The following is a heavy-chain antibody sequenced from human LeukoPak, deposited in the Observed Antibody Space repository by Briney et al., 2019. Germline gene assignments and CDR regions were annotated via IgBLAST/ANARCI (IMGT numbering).Heavy chain of an antibody. D-gene: IGHD3-10*01. J-gene: IGHJ5*02. V-gene: IGHV4-59*02. CDR2: IYYSGSP. Sequence: SETLSLTCTVSGASVTTSYWSWLRQPPGKAPEWIGYIYYSGSPIYSPSLNSRVTISLDTSKNQFSLKLSSVTAADTAVYYCARGGYGSRSRDNWLDPWGQGTLVTVSS. CDR3: ARGGYGSRSRDNWLDP. CDR1: GASVTTSY.